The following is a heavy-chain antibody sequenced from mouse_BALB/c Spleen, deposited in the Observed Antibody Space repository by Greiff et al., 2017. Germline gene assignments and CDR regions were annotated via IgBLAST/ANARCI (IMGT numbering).Heavy chain of an antibody. D-gene: IGHD4-1*01. CDR1: GFTFSDYY. J-gene: IGHJ4*01. Sequence: EVQVVESGGGLVKPGGSLKLSCAASGFTFSDYYMYWVRQTPEKRLEWVATISDGGSYTYYPDSVKGRFTISRDNAKNNLYLQMSSLKSEDTAMYYCAREGELGRMDYWGQGTSVTVSS. CDR3: AREGELGRMDY. V-gene: IGHV5-4*02. CDR2: ISDGGSYT.